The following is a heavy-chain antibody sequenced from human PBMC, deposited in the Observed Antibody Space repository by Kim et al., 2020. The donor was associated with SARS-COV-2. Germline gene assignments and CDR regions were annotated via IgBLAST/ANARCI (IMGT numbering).Heavy chain of an antibody. Sequence: SETLSLTCAVYGGSFSGYYWSWIRQPPGKGLEWIGEINHSGSTNYNPSLKSRVTISVDTSKNQFSLKLSSVTAADTAVYYCARGRNAITTAPYYGSGSYYLRGLNYWGQGTLVTVSS. CDR1: GGSFSGYY. J-gene: IGHJ4*02. V-gene: IGHV4-34*01. CDR2: INHSGST. CDR3: ARGRNAITTAPYYGSGSYYLRGLNY. D-gene: IGHD3-10*01.